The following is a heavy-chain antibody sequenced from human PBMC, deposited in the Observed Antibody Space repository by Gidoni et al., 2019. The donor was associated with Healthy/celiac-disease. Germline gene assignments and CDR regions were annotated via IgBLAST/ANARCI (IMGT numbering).Heavy chain of an antibody. CDR3: ARWGYYDFWSGFTSYYFDY. CDR1: GGSFSGFY. CDR2: INHSGST. D-gene: IGHD3-3*01. Sequence: QVQLQQWGAGLLTPSETLSLTFAVYGGSFSGFYWVWIRPPPGKGLEWIGEINHSGSTNYNPSLKSRVTISVDTSKNQFSLKLSSVTAADTAVYYCARWGYYDFWSGFTSYYFDYWGQGTLVTVSS. V-gene: IGHV4-34*01. J-gene: IGHJ4*02.